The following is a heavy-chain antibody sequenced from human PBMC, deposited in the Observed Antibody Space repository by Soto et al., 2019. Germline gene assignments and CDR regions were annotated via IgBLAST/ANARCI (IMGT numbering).Heavy chain of an antibody. CDR3: ARLIDRDWFDP. J-gene: IGHJ5*02. V-gene: IGHV4-59*08. Sequence: PSETLSLTCTVSGGSISSYSWSWIRQSPGKGLEWIGYIYYDGSTDYNPSLKSRVTILVDTSQNQLSLKLSSVTAADTAVYYCARLIDRDWFDPWGQGTLVTVSS. D-gene: IGHD3-22*01. CDR2: IYYDGST. CDR1: GGSISSYS.